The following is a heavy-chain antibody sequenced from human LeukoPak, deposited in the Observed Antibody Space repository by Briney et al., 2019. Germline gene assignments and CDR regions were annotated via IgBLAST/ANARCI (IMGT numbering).Heavy chain of an antibody. J-gene: IGHJ4*02. CDR3: AREAGAVAGRGDY. D-gene: IGHD6-19*01. V-gene: IGHV1-18*01. Sequence: ASVKVSCKASGYTFTSYGISWVRQAPGQGLEWMGWISAYNGNTNYAQKLQGRVTMTTDTSTSTAYTELRSLRSDETAVYYCAREAGAVAGRGDYWGQGTLVTVSS. CDR2: ISAYNGNT. CDR1: GYTFTSYG.